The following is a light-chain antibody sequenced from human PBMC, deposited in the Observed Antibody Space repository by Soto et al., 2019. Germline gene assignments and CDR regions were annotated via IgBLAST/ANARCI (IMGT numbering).Light chain of an antibody. J-gene: IGKJ1*01. CDR3: QQYGSSPQT. V-gene: IGKV3-20*01. CDR2: GAS. Sequence: EIVLTQSPGTLSLSPGERATLSCRASQSVSSSYLAWYQQKPGQAPRLLIYGASIKAPGIPDRFSGSGSGSDFTLNISRLEPQEVAVYYCQQYGSSPQTFGHGTKVVI. CDR1: QSVSSSY.